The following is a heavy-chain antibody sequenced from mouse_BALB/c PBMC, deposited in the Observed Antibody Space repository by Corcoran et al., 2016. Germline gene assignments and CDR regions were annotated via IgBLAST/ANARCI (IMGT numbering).Heavy chain of an antibody. D-gene: IGHD2-10*02. CDR3: ARGYGNYPLAY. Sequence: QIQCVQSGPEQKKPGETVKISGKASWYTFTNYGMNWVKQAPGKGLKWVGWINTYTGEPTYADDFKGRFAFSLETSASTAYLQINNLKNEDMATYFCARGYGNYPLAYWGQGTLVTVSA. CDR2: INTYTGEP. J-gene: IGHJ3*01. CDR1: WYTFTNYG. V-gene: IGHV9-1*02.